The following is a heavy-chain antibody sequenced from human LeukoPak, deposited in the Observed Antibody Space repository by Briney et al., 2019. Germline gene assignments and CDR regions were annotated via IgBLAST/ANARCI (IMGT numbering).Heavy chain of an antibody. J-gene: IGHJ5*02. V-gene: IGHV3-11*01. CDR2: ISSTCSTI. CDR1: GFTFSDYY. CDR3: TRDKRAIGFDP. D-gene: IGHD3-22*01. Sequence: GGSLRLSCAASGFTFSDYYMSWIRQAPGKGLELVSYISSTCSTIYYGDSVKGRFTTSRDNAKNSLYLQMNSLRAEDTAVYYCTRDKRAIGFDPWGQGTLVTVSS.